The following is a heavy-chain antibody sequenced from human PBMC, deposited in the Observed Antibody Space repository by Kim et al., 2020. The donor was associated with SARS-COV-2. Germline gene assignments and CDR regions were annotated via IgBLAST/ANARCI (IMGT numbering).Heavy chain of an antibody. CDR2: IIVGSGNV. V-gene: IGHV1-3*01. J-gene: IGHJ6*02. CDR3: ARDDDYYGSRGYTGYGMDV. CDR1: GYTFTDSF. Sequence: ASVKVPCKAIGYTFTDSFIHWVRQAPGQRLEWMGWIIVGSGNVQYSQKFQGRVTFTRDTSASTAHMELSSLRSEDTAVYYCARDDDYYGSRGYTGYGMDVWGQGTTVTVSS. D-gene: IGHD3-22*01.